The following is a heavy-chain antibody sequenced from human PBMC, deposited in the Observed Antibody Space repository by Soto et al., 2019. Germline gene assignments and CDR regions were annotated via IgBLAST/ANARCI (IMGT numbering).Heavy chain of an antibody. J-gene: IGHJ5*02. Sequence: SVPTLVNPTQTRTLACTFSGFWLSTDAVGVVWIRHPPGKALEWLGLIYWNDDKPYSPSLNSRLTINRATSKNQVVLTMTNMHTEDTATYYSAHKKHDLLTGQNWFGHCSQRTPVPVS. CDR1: GFWLSTDAVG. D-gene: IGHD3-9*01. V-gene: IGHV2-5*01. CDR2: IYWNDDK. CDR3: AHKKHDLLTGQNWFGH.